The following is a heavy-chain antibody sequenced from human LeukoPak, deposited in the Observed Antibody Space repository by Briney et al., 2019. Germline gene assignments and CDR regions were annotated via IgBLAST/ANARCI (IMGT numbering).Heavy chain of an antibody. J-gene: IGHJ3*02. D-gene: IGHD3-22*01. Sequence: SQTLSLTCTGSGVSISSGGYYWSWIRQHPGKGLEWIGYIYYSGSTYYNPSLKSRVTISVDTSKNQFSLKLSSVAAADTAVYYCARQRKRMIVVVSRGGNAFDIWGQGTMVTVSS. CDR1: GVSISSGGYY. V-gene: IGHV4-31*03. CDR3: ARQRKRMIVVVSRGGNAFDI. CDR2: IYYSGST.